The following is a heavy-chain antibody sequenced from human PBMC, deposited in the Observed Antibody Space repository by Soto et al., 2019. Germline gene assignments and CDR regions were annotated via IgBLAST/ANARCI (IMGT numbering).Heavy chain of an antibody. CDR1: GGSISSSSYY. CDR2: IYYSGST. J-gene: IGHJ3*02. D-gene: IGHD1-26*01. CDR3: ASPPAIGGAPRFDDAFDI. V-gene: IGHV4-39*01. Sequence: QLQLQESGPGLVKPSETLSLTCTVSGGSISSSSYYWGWIRQPPGKGLEWIGSIYYSGSTYYNPSLKSRVTISVDTSKNQFSLKLSSVTAADTAVYYCASPPAIGGAPRFDDAFDIWGQGTMVTVSS.